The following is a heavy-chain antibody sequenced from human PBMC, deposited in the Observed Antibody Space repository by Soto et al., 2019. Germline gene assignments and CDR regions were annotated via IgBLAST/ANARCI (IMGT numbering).Heavy chain of an antibody. CDR2: ILVGGST. J-gene: IGHJ3*02. CDR3: AKATATSGGAFEI. V-gene: IGHV3-23*01. CDR1: GFICSSYD. D-gene: IGHD1-1*01. Sequence: GSLRLSCXVSGFICSSYDMSWVRQAPGKGLEWVSTILVGGSTHYEDSVKGRFTISRDTSKNTVYLQMNSLTAGDTAFYYCAKATATSGGAFEIYGQGTMVTVSS.